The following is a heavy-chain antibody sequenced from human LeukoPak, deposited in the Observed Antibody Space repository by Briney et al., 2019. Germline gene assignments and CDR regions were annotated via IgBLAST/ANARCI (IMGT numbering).Heavy chain of an antibody. J-gene: IGHJ4*02. CDR2: INHSGST. CDR1: GGSFSGYY. V-gene: IGHV4-34*01. CDR3: ASTPPRYCSGGSSPGY. D-gene: IGHD2-15*01. Sequence: SETLSLTCAIYGGSFSGYYWSWIRQPPGKGLEWIGEINHSGSTNYNPSLKSRVTISVDTSKNQFSLKLSSVTAADTAVYYCASTPPRYCSGGSSPGYWGQGTLVPVSS.